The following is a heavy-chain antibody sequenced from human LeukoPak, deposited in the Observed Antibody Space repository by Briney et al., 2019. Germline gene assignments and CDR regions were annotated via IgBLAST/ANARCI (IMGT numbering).Heavy chain of an antibody. Sequence: GGSLRLSCAASGFTFSTFAMIWVRQPPGKGLEWVSSIFPSGGEIHYADSVKGRFTISRDNSKNTLYLQMNSLRAEDTAVYYCAREVMNYYDSSGYDYWGQGTLVTVSS. V-gene: IGHV3-23*01. CDR3: AREVMNYYDSSGYDY. CDR2: IFPSGGEI. J-gene: IGHJ4*02. CDR1: GFTFSTFA. D-gene: IGHD3-22*01.